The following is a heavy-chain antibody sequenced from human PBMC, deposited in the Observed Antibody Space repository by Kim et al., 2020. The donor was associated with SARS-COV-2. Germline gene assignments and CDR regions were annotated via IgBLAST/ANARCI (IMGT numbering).Heavy chain of an antibody. CDR2: ISSSSSTI. V-gene: IGHV3-48*02. J-gene: IGHJ4*02. Sequence: LSLTCAASGFTFSSYSMNWVRQAPGKGLEWVSYISSSSSTIYYADSVKGRFTISRDNAKNSLYLQMNSLRDEDTAVYYCARDLDYDFWSGYYSVFDYWGQGTLVTVSS. CDR3: ARDLDYDFWSGYYSVFDY. CDR1: GFTFSSYS. D-gene: IGHD3-3*01.